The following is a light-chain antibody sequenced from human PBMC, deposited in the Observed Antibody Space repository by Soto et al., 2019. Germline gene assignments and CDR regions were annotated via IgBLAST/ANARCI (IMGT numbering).Light chain of an antibody. CDR2: GAS. V-gene: IGKV3-20*01. J-gene: IGKJ4*01. CDR3: QQYGRSLT. Sequence: EIVLTQSPGTLSFSPGERATLSCRASQSVNNNYLAWYQQKRGQAPRLLVYGASTRATGIPDRFSCSVSGTDFTLTISRLEPEDFAVYYCQQYGRSLTFGGGTKVAIK. CDR1: QSVNNNY.